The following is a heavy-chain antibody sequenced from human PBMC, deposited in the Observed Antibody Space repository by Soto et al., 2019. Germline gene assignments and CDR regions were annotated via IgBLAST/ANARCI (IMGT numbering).Heavy chain of an antibody. J-gene: IGHJ5*02. CDR3: ARQRAVTTPDWFDP. CDR2: IYYSGST. Sequence: QLQLQESGPGLVKPSETLSLTCTVSGGSISSSSYYWGWIRQPPGKGLEWIGSIYYSGSTYYNPSLKSRVTISVDTSKNQFSLKLSSVTAADTAVYYCARQRAVTTPDWFDPWGQGTLVTVSS. D-gene: IGHD4-17*01. V-gene: IGHV4-39*01. CDR1: GGSISSSSYY.